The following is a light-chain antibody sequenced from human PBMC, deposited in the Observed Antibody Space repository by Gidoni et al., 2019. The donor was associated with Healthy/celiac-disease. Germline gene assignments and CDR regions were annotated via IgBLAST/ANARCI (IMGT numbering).Light chain of an antibody. Sequence: QSVLTQPPSASGTPGQRVTISGSGSSSNNGSNTVNWYQQHPGTAPKLLIYSNNQRPSGVPDRFSGSKSGTSASLAISGLQSEDEADYYCAAWDDSLNGVVFGGGTKLTVL. J-gene: IGLJ2*01. CDR1: SSNNGSNT. CDR2: SNN. CDR3: AAWDDSLNGVV. V-gene: IGLV1-44*01.